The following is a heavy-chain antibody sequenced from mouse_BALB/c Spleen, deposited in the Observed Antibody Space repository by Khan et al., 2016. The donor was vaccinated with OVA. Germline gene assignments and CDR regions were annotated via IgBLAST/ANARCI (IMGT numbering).Heavy chain of an antibody. CDR2: ISYSGST. CDR3: ARTARIKY. V-gene: IGHV3-2*02. CDR1: GYSITSGYG. D-gene: IGHD1-2*01. J-gene: IGHJ2*01. Sequence: EVQLQESGPGLVKPSQSLSLTCTVTGYSITSGYGWNWIRQFPENKLEWMGYISYSGSTNYNPTLKSRISITRDTSKNQFFLQLNSVTTEDTATYYCARTARIKYWGQGTTLTVSS.